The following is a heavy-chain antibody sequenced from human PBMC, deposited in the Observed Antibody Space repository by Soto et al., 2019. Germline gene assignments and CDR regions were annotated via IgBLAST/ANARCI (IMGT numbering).Heavy chain of an antibody. D-gene: IGHD1-26*01. CDR3: ATQEVGGSYVYTFDP. CDR1: GGSISRSSYY. V-gene: IGHV4-39*02. J-gene: IGHJ5*02. CDR2: IYYSGST. Sequence: SETLSLTCTVSGGSISRSSYYWGWIRQPPGKGLEWIGSIYYSGSTYYNPSLKSRVTISVDTSKNHFSLKLSSVTAADTAVYYCATQEVGGSYVYTFDPWGQGTLVTVS.